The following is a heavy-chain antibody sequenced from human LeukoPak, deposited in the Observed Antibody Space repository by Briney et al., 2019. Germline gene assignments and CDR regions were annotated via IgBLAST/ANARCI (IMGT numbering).Heavy chain of an antibody. CDR2: INPSGGST. V-gene: IGHV1-46*01. D-gene: IGHD2-2*01. CDR1: GYTFTSYY. CDR3: ARDLPADCSSTSCPKYYYYYGMDV. J-gene: IGHJ6*02. Sequence: VASVKVSCKASGYTFTSYYMHWVGQAPGQGLEWMGIINPSGGSTSYAQKFQGRVTMTRDTSTSTVYMELSSLRSEDTAVYYCARDLPADCSSTSCPKYYYYYGMDVWGQGTTVTVSS.